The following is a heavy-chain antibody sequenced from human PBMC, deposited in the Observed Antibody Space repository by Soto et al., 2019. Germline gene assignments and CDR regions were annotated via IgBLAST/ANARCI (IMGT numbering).Heavy chain of an antibody. J-gene: IGHJ6*02. CDR3: AADWGYSYGYDRRGYYYYGMDV. CDR2: IVVGSGST. CDR1: GFTFTSSA. V-gene: IGHV1-58*01. D-gene: IGHD5-18*01. Sequence: GASVKVSCKVSGFTFTSSAVQWVRQARGQRLEWIGWIVVGSGSTNYAQKFQERVTITRDMSTSTAYMELSSLRSEDTAVYYCAADWGYSYGYDRRGYYYYGMDVWGQGTTVTVSS.